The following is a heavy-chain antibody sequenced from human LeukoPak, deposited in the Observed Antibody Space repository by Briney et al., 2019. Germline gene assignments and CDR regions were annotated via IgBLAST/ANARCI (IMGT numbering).Heavy chain of an antibody. CDR1: GYTFTSYD. CDR3: ALIPSFQVVPADY. J-gene: IGHJ4*02. Sequence: GASVKVSCKASGYTFTSYDINWVRQATGHGLEWMGWMNPNSGNTGYAQKFQGRVTITRNTSISTAYMELSSLRSEDTAVYYCALIPSFQVVPADYWGQGTLVTVSS. CDR2: MNPNSGNT. D-gene: IGHD2-2*01. V-gene: IGHV1-8*03.